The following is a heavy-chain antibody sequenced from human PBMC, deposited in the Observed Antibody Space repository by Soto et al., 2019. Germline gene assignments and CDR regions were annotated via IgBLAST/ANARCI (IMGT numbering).Heavy chain of an antibody. Sequence: QVQLVQSGAEVKKPGSSVKVSCKASGGTFSSYTISWVRQAPGQGLEWMGRIIPILGIANYAQKFQGRVTITADNSTSTAYMELSILRPAHTAVYYCARVHDYLWGSYRSRYLDYWGQGTLVTVSS. CDR3: ARVHDYLWGSYRSRYLDY. J-gene: IGHJ4*02. V-gene: IGHV1-69*02. D-gene: IGHD3-16*02. CDR1: GGTFSSYT. CDR2: IIPILGIA.